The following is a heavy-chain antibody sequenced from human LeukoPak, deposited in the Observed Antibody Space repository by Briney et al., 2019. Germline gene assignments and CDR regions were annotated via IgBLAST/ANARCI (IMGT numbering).Heavy chain of an antibody. D-gene: IGHD3-22*01. CDR2: INPNSGGT. CDR3: AREDYDSSGYYHPFDY. Sequence: GASVKVSCKASGYTFTGYYMHWVRQAPGQGLEWTGWINPNSGGTNYAQKFQGRVTMTRDTSISTAYMELSRLRSDDTAVYYCAREDYDSSGYYHPFDYWGQGTLVTVSS. CDR1: GYTFTGYY. J-gene: IGHJ4*02. V-gene: IGHV1-2*02.